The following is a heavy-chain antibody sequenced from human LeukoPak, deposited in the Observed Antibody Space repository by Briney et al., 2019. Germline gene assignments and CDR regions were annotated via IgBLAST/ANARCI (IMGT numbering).Heavy chain of an antibody. D-gene: IGHD6-25*01. Sequence: GGSLRLSCAASGFTFSSYEMNWVRQAPGKGLEWVSYISSSGSTIYYADSVKGRFTISRDNAKNSLYLQMNNLRAEDTAVYYCTRAAAWRGDFDYWGQGTLVTVSS. CDR3: TRAAAWRGDFDY. J-gene: IGHJ4*02. V-gene: IGHV3-48*03. CDR1: GFTFSSYE. CDR2: ISSSGSTI.